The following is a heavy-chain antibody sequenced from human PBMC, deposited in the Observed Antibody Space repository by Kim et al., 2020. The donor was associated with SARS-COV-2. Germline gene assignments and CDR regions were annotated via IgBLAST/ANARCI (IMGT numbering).Heavy chain of an antibody. CDR3: SRWETTVTTLGQAYYYYMDV. CDR1: GFTFSSYG. J-gene: IGHJ6*03. D-gene: IGHD4-4*01. V-gene: IGHV3-30*03. CDR2: ISYDGSNK. Sequence: GGSLRLSCAASGFTFSSYGMHWVRQAPGKGLEWVAVISYDGSNKYYADSVKGRFTISRDNSKNTLYLQMNSLRAEDTAVYYCSRWETTVTTLGQAYYYYMDVWGKGTTVTVSS.